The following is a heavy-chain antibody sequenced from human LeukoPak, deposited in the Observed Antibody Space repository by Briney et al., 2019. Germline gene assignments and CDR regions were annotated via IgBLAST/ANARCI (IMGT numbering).Heavy chain of an antibody. CDR3: ANTPDGEGY. CDR1: GFTFSSYS. D-gene: IGHD3-10*01. J-gene: IGHJ4*02. Sequence: GGSLRLSCAASGFTFSSYSMNWVRHAPGKGLEWVSYISSSSSTIYYADSVKGRFTISRDNAKNSLYLQMNSLRAEDTALYYCANTPDGEGYWGQGTLVTVSS. V-gene: IGHV3-48*04. CDR2: ISSSSSTI.